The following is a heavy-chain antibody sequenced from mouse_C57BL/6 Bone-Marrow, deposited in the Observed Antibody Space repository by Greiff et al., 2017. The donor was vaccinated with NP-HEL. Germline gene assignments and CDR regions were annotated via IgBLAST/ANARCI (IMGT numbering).Heavy chain of an antibody. V-gene: IGHV14-4*01. CDR1: GFNIKDDY. Sequence: VQLKESGAELVRPGASVKLSCTASGFNIKDDYMHWVKQRPEQGLEWIGWIDPENGDTEYASKFQGKATITADTSSNTAYLQLSSLTSEDTAVYYCTKNWDWGFAYWGQGTLVTVSA. J-gene: IGHJ3*01. CDR2: IDPENGDT. CDR3: TKNWDWGFAY. D-gene: IGHD4-1*01.